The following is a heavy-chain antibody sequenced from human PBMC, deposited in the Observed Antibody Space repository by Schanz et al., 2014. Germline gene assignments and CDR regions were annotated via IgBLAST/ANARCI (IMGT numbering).Heavy chain of an antibody. CDR1: GFAFSSYA. CDR2: ISYDGRNK. CDR3: ARDIHESDGSEGRFDS. V-gene: IGHV3-30-3*01. J-gene: IGHJ5*01. Sequence: QLVGSGGGLIQPGGSLRLSCTASGFAFSSYAMHWVRQAPGKGLEWVAVISYDGRNKYYADSVKGRFTISRDNSKNTLYLLLNSLRAEDTAVYYCARDIHESDGSEGRFDSWGQGSLVTVSS. D-gene: IGHD2-15*01.